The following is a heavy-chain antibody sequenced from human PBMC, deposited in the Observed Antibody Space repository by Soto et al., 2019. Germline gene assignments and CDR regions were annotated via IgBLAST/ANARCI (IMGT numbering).Heavy chain of an antibody. CDR3: ARGRSSVASRPASRWFDP. CDR1: GDSFSTYY. V-gene: IGHV4-34*01. D-gene: IGHD6-6*01. CDR2: ISYSGNT. Sequence: PSETLSLTCAVYGDSFSTYYWSWIRQAPGKGLEWIGEISYSGNTNFNPSLKSRVTMSVDTSKKQLSLNLTSVTAADTATYYCARGRSSVASRPASRWFDPWGQGTLVTVS. J-gene: IGHJ5*02.